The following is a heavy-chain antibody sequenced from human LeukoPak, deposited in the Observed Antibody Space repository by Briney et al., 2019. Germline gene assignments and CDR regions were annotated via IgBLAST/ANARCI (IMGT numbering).Heavy chain of an antibody. J-gene: IGHJ3*02. CDR3: TRDFYDFWSGQFHAFDI. Sequence: HAGGSLRLSCTASGFTFGDYAMSWVRQAPGKGLEWVGFIRSKAYGGTTEYAASVKGRFTISRDDSKSIAYLQMNSLKTEDTAVYYCTRDFYDFWSGQFHAFDIWGQGTMVTVSS. CDR1: GFTFGDYA. V-gene: IGHV3-49*04. D-gene: IGHD3-3*01. CDR2: IRSKAYGGTT.